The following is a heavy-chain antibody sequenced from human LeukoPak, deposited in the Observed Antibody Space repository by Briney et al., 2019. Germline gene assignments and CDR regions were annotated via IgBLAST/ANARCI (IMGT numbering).Heavy chain of an antibody. J-gene: IGHJ4*02. CDR3: AREAVAGLIDY. CDR2: IHSGGST. D-gene: IGHD6-19*01. CDR1: GFTFSSYG. V-gene: IGHV3-NL1*01. Sequence: GGSLRLSCAASGFTFSSYGMHWVRQAPGKGLEWVSVIHSGGSTYYADSVKGRFTISRDTSKNTLYLQMNSLRAEDTAVYYCAREAVAGLIDYWGQGTLVTVSS.